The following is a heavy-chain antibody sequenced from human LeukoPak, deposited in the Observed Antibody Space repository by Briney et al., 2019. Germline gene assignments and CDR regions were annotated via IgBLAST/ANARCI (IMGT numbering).Heavy chain of an antibody. Sequence: GGSLRLSCVASGFIFSSYWMNWVRQAPGKGLVWVSRINSDGSSTSYADSVKGRFTISRDNAKNTLFLQMNSLRAEDTAVYYCARGPGAFDIWGQGTMVTVSS. CDR3: ARGPGAFDI. J-gene: IGHJ3*02. D-gene: IGHD2-2*01. CDR1: GFIFSSYW. V-gene: IGHV3-74*01. CDR2: INSDGSST.